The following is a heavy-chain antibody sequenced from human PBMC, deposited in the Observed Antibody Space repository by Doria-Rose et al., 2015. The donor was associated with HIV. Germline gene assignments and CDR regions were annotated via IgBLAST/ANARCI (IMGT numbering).Heavy chain of an antibody. CDR1: GGSISSGGYY. D-gene: IGHD1-26*01. CDR3: ARDSGSYNFDY. J-gene: IGHJ4*02. Sequence: QVQLQESGPGLVKPSQTLSLTCTVSGGSISSGGYYWTWIPQHPGEGLEWIGYIYYSGSTYYNPSLKSRVTISVDTSKNQFSLKLSSVTAADTAVYYCARDSGSYNFDYWGQGTLVTVSS. CDR2: IYYSGST. V-gene: IGHV4-31*03.